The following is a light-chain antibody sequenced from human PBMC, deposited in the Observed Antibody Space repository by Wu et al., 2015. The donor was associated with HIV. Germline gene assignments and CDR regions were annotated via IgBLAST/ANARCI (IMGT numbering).Light chain of an antibody. J-gene: IGKJ4*01. CDR2: QTS. V-gene: IGKV1-5*03. CDR3: QQYSTYSPT. Sequence: DIQLTQSPSTLSASIGDRVTITCRASQSISGWLAWYQQKPGKAPKLLIYQTSNLENGVPSRFSGSGSATEFTLTISCLQSDDFAAYYCQQYSTYSPTFGGGTKVEIQ. CDR1: QSISGW.